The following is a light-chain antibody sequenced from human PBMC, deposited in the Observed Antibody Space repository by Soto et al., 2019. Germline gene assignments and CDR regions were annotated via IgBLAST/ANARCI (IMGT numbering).Light chain of an antibody. Sequence: EIVMTQSPATLSVSPGERATLSCRASQSISSYFAWYQQKPGQAPRLLIHGASTRATDIPARFSGGGSGTEFTLTISSLQSEDFAVYYCHQYSAWPRGTFGQGTKVEVK. CDR2: GAS. J-gene: IGKJ1*01. CDR1: QSISSY. V-gene: IGKV3-15*01. CDR3: HQYSAWPRGT.